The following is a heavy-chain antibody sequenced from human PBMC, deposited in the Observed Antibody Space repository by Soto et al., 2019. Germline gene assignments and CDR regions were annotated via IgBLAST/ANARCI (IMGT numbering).Heavy chain of an antibody. V-gene: IGHV4-31*03. CDR2: IYHSGST. CDR1: GGSISSGDYY. Sequence: QVQLQESGPGLVKPSQTLSLTCTVSGGSISSGDYYWSWVRQHPGKVLEWIGYIYHSGSTYYNPSLKSRVTISVDTSKNQFSLKLSSVTAADTAVYYCARDVRPAHTNWFDPWGQGTLVTVSS. CDR3: ARDVRPAHTNWFDP. J-gene: IGHJ5*02. D-gene: IGHD2-8*01.